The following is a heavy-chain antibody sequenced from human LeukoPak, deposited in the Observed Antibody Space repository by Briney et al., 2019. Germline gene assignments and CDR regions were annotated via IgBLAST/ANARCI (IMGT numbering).Heavy chain of an antibody. J-gene: IGHJ4*02. V-gene: IGHV1-24*01. CDR2: FDPEDGET. D-gene: IGHD3-3*01. CDR1: GYTLTELS. CDR3: ATAAGGGYYTPGVFDY. Sequence: GASVKVSCKVSGYTLTELSMHWVRQAPGKGLEWMGGFDPEDGETIYAQKFQGRVTMTEDTSTDTAYMELSSLRSEDTAVYYCATAAGGGYYTPGVFDYWGQGTLVTVSS.